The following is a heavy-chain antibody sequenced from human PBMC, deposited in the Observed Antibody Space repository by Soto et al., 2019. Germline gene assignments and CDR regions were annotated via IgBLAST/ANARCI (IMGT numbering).Heavy chain of an antibody. CDR1: GFTFTSSS. Sequence: SVKVSCKASGFTFTSSSVQWVRQARGQRLEWIGWIVVGSGNTNYAQKFQERVTITRDMSTSTAYMELSSLRSEDTAVYYCAADPMAYCSSTSCYNYYYGMDVWGQGTTVTVSS. V-gene: IGHV1-58*01. D-gene: IGHD2-2*02. CDR3: AADPMAYCSSTSCYNYYYGMDV. CDR2: IVVGSGNT. J-gene: IGHJ6*02.